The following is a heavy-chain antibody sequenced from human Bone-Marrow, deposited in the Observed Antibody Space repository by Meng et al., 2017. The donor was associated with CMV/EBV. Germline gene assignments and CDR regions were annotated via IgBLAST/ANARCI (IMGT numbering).Heavy chain of an antibody. Sequence: GESLKISCAASGFTFSSYAMHWVRQAPGKGLEWVALISHDGINKYYADSVKGRFTISRDNSKNTLFLQMNSLRGEDTAVYYCARGAGGGNFLNAFDIWGQGTMVTVSS. CDR2: ISHDGINK. V-gene: IGHV3-30-3*01. D-gene: IGHD4-23*01. J-gene: IGHJ3*02. CDR1: GFTFSSYA. CDR3: ARGAGGGNFLNAFDI.